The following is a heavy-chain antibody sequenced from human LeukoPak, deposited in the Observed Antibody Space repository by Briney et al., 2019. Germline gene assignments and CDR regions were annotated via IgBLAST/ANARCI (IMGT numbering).Heavy chain of an antibody. CDR1: GGSFSGYY. D-gene: IGHD2-15*01. V-gene: IGHV4-34*01. J-gene: IGHJ4*02. CDR2: INHSGGT. CDR3: ARGYCSGGSCSFDY. Sequence: SETLSLTCAVYGGSFSGYYWSWIRQPPGKGLEWIGEINHSGGTNYNPSLKSRVTISVDTSKNQFSLKLSSVTAADTAVYYCARGYCSGGSCSFDYWGQGTLVIVSS.